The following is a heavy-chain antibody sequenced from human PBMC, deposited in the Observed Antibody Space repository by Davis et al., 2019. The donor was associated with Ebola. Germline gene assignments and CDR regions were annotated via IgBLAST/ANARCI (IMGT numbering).Heavy chain of an antibody. V-gene: IGHV4-34*01. CDR3: ARGRNYYDSSGYFRIDP. Sequence: MPSETLSLTCAVYGGSFSGYYWSWIRQPPGKGLEWIGDINHSGSANYNPSLKSRVTISVDTSKNQFSLNLRSVTAADTAVFYCARGRNYYDSSGYFRIDPWGQGTLVTVSS. CDR1: GGSFSGYY. CDR2: INHSGSA. D-gene: IGHD3-22*01. J-gene: IGHJ5*02.